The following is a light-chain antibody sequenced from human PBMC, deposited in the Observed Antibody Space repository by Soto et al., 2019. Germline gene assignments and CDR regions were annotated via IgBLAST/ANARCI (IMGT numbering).Light chain of an antibody. CDR2: GAS. CDR3: QQYDRSWT. Sequence: EIVMTQSPATLSVSPGERATLSCRASQSVSSNLAWYQQKPGQAPRLLIYGASRRATGIPDRFSGSGSGTDFTLTISRLEPEDFAVYYCQQYDRSWTFGQGTKVDIK. J-gene: IGKJ1*01. CDR1: QSVSSN. V-gene: IGKV3-20*01.